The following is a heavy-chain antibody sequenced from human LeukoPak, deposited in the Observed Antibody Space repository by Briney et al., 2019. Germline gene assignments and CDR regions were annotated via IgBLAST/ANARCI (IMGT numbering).Heavy chain of an antibody. CDR2: ISGSGGGT. CDR3: AKDRSPYSSSLYFDY. Sequence: PGGSLRLSCAVSGLTFSSYVMSWVRQAPGKGLEWVSGISGSGGGTYYAGSVKGRFTISRDNSKTTLYLQMNSLRAEDTAVYYCAKDRSPYSSSLYFDYWGQGTLVTVSS. V-gene: IGHV3-23*01. J-gene: IGHJ4*02. D-gene: IGHD6-13*01. CDR1: GLTFSSYV.